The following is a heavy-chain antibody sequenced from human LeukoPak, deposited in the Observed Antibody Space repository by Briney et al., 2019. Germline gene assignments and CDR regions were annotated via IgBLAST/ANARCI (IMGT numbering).Heavy chain of an antibody. CDR2: IYSGGST. CDR3: AREVGYSSGWYLDY. Sequence: GGSLRLSCTASGFIFGHYVMTWVRQAPGKGLEWVSVIYSGGSTYYADSVKGRFTISRDNSKNTLYLQMNSLRAEDTAVYYCAREVGYSSGWYLDYWGQGTLATVSS. J-gene: IGHJ4*02. D-gene: IGHD6-19*01. V-gene: IGHV3-53*01. CDR1: GFIFGHYV.